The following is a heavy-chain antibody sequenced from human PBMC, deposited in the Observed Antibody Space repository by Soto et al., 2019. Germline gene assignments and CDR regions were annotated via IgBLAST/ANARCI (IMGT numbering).Heavy chain of an antibody. V-gene: IGHV3-13*04. CDR3: ARVGTGGNWYFDL. CDR2: IGTAGDT. D-gene: IGHD2-8*02. CDR1: GFTLSSYN. J-gene: IGHJ2*01. Sequence: EVQLVESGGGLVQPGGSLRLSCAASGFTLSSYNMHWVRQVTGKSLEWASAIGTAGDTYYPDSVKGRFTISRENAKNSLYLRMNSLRAGDTAVYYCARVGTGGNWYFDLWGRGTLVTVSS.